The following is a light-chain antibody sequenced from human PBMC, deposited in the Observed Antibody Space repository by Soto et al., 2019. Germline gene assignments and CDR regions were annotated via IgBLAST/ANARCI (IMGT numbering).Light chain of an antibody. CDR1: QSISSY. CDR2: AAS. J-gene: IGKJ5*01. Sequence: DIQMTQSPSSLSASVGDRVTITCRASQSISSYLNWYQQKPGKAPKLLIYAASRLQSGVPSRFSGSGSGTDFTLNISSLQPAAFANYYCQQSYSTPITFGHGTRLEIK. CDR3: QQSYSTPIT. V-gene: IGKV1-39*01.